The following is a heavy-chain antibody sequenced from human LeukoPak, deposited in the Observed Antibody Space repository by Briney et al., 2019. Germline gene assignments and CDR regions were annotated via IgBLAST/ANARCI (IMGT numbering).Heavy chain of an antibody. Sequence: ASVKVSCKASGYTFTSYGISWVRQAPGQGLEWMGWISAYNGNTNYAQKLQGRVTMTADTSTSTAYMELRSLRSDDTAVYYCARLGVPGDDYYYYYMDVWGKGTTVTVSS. CDR1: GYTFTSYG. D-gene: IGHD2-8*01. J-gene: IGHJ6*03. V-gene: IGHV1-18*01. CDR3: ARLGVPGDDYYYYYMDV. CDR2: ISAYNGNT.